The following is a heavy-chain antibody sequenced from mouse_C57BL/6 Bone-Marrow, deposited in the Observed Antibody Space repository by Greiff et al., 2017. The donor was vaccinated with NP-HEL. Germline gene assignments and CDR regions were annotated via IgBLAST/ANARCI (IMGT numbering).Heavy chain of an antibody. D-gene: IGHD4-1*01. Sequence: VQLKQSGPELVKPGASVKISCKASGYSFTAYNMTWVKQSNGKSLEWIGVINPNYGTTSYNQKFKGKATLTVDQSSSTAYMQLSSLTSEDSAVDYCARKVNWGRYYSMDYWGQGTTVTVSS. CDR2: INPNYGTT. CDR3: ARKVNWGRYYSMDY. J-gene: IGHJ4*01. V-gene: IGHV1-39*01. CDR1: GYSFTAYN.